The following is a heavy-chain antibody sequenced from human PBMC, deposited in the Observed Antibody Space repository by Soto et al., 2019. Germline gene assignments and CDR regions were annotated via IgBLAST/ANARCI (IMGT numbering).Heavy chain of an antibody. V-gene: IGHV5-51*01. CDR2: IYPGDSDT. CDR1: GYRFVDYL. Sequence: VESMKISGKGSGYRFVDYLVGWMRQMPGKGLEWMGVIYPGDSDTRYSPSFQGHVTISADKSISTAYLQWSSLKASDTAMYYCARRFAGSGYDFRYWGQGTLVTVSS. CDR3: ARRFAGSGYDFRY. J-gene: IGHJ4*02. D-gene: IGHD5-12*01.